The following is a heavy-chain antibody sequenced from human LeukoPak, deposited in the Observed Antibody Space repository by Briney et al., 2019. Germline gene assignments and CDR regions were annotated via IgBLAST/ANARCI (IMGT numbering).Heavy chain of an antibody. CDR1: GTSISNYY. D-gene: IGHD3-22*01. Sequence: PSETLSLTCIVSGTSISNYYWSWTRQPAGKGLEWIGRIYSSGSTNYNLSLTSRVTISVDKPKNQVSLRLESVTAADTAVYYCARERVGYDTSGRGPRFDSWGQGTLVTVSS. J-gene: IGHJ4*02. CDR2: IYSSGST. V-gene: IGHV4-4*07. CDR3: ARERVGYDTSGRGPRFDS.